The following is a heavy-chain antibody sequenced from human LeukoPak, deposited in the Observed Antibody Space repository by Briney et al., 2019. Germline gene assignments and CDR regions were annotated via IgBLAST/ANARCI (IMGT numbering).Heavy chain of an antibody. Sequence: SGGSLRLSCAASGFTFSSYSMNWVRQAPGKGLEWVSSISSSSSYIYYADSVKGRFTTSRDNAKNSLYLQMNSLRAEDTAVYYCARDRERWLQRRYMDVWGKGTTVTVSS. D-gene: IGHD5-24*01. CDR3: ARDRERWLQRRYMDV. CDR1: GFTFSSYS. CDR2: ISSSSSYI. J-gene: IGHJ6*03. V-gene: IGHV3-21*01.